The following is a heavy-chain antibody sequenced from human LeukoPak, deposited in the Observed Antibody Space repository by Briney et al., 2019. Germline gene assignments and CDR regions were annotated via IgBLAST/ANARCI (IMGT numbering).Heavy chain of an antibody. CDR1: GGSFSGYY. CDR2: IYYSGYT. D-gene: IGHD6-13*01. J-gene: IGHJ4*02. V-gene: IGHV4-59*08. CDR3: ARHFSGAAAPLPFDY. Sequence: SETLSLTCAVYGGSFSGYYWGWIRQPPGKGLEWIGYIYYSGYTNYNPSLKSRVTISLDTSKNQFSLKLRSVTAADTAVYYCARHFSGAAAPLPFDYWGQGTLVTVSS.